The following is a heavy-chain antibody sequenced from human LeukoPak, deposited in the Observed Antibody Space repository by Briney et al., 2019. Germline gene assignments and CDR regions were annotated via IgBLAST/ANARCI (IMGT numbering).Heavy chain of an antibody. CDR1: GFTFSTFA. D-gene: IGHD1-7*01. V-gene: IGHV3-7*01. CDR3: ASHSSETSTYRALHC. Sequence: GGSLRLSCVASGFTSGFTFSTFAMSWVRQAPGKGLEWVANIRQDGSEKYYADSVKGRFTIFRDDAENSLYLQMNSLRAEDTAVYFCASHSSETSTYRALHCWGQGTLVTVSS. CDR2: IRQDGSEK. J-gene: IGHJ4*02.